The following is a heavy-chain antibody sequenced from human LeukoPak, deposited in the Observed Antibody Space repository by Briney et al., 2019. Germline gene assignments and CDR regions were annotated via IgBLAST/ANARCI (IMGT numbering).Heavy chain of an antibody. D-gene: IGHD3-3*01. CDR1: GGSFSGYY. CDR3: ARAEVFGVDRRTQKVNWFDP. J-gene: IGHJ5*02. V-gene: IGHV4-34*01. Sequence: PSETLSLTCAVYGGSFSGYYWSWIRQPPGKGLEWIGEINHSGSTNYNPSLKSRVTISVDTSKNQFSLKLSSVTAADTAVYYCARAEVFGVDRRTQKVNWFDPWGQGTLVTVSS. CDR2: INHSGST.